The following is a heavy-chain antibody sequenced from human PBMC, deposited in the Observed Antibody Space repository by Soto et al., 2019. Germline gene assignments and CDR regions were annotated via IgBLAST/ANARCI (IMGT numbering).Heavy chain of an antibody. J-gene: IGHJ6*02. CDR3: ARHVAHPGEYDSSVYSLGYGMDV. Sequence: ASVKLSCTASGYTFTSYARHWVRQAPGQRLEWMGWINAGNGNTKYSQKFQGRVTITRDTSASTAYLQWSSLKASDTAMYYCARHVAHPGEYDSSVYSLGYGMDVWGQGTTVTVSS. CDR1: GYTFTSYA. D-gene: IGHD3-22*01. CDR2: INAGNGNT. V-gene: IGHV1-3*01.